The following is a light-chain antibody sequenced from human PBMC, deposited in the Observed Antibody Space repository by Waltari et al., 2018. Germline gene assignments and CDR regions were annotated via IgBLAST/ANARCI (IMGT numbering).Light chain of an antibody. V-gene: IGLV1-36*01. CDR3: AVWDDSLNGQL. CDR1: SSNIGNNV. Sequence: QSVVTQTPSVSEAPGQRVTIPCSGGSSNIGNNVVNWYQQFPGKAPKLLIYYDDVLASGVSDRFSGSRSGTSASLAISGLQSEDEADYYCAVWDDSLNGQLFGGGTKLTVL. CDR2: YDD. J-gene: IGLJ3*02.